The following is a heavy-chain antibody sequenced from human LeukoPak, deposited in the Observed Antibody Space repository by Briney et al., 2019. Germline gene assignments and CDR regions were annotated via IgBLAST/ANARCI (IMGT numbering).Heavy chain of an antibody. CDR3: ARGGDILTRKFDY. D-gene: IGHD3-9*01. V-gene: IGHV3-20*04. CDR1: GFTFHDYG. J-gene: IGHJ4*02. CDR2: ISWNGGST. Sequence: GGSLRLSCVASGFTFHDYGMSWVRQAPGKGLEWVSGISWNGGSTAYADSVKGRFTISRDNAKNSLYLQMNSLRVEDTALYYCARGGDILTRKFDYWGQGTLVTVSS.